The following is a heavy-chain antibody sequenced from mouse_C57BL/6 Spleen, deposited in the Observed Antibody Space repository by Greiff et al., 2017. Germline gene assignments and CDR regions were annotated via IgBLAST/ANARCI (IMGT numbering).Heavy chain of an antibody. V-gene: IGHV1-9*01. J-gene: IGHJ2*01. CDR3: ARGPPIYYYGSSYAY. CDR1: GYTFTGYW. D-gene: IGHD1-1*01. Sequence: QVQLQQSGAELLKPGASVSLSCKATGYTFTGYWIECLKQRPGHGLVLIGEILHGSGSPHYNEKFKGKAPFTADTSSNPAYMLLSSLTTEDSAIYYCARGPPIYYYGSSYAYWGQGTTLTVSS. CDR2: ILHGSGSP.